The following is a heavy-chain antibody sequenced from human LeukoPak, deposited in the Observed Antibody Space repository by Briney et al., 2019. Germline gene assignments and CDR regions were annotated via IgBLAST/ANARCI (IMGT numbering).Heavy chain of an antibody. D-gene: IGHD2-2*01. CDR3: ARGIKNDYQRSYYYYYYMDV. CDR1: GDSVSSNSAA. J-gene: IGHJ6*03. CDR2: TYYRSKWYN. V-gene: IGHV6-1*01. Sequence: SQTLSLTFAISGDSVSSNSAAWNWIRQSPSRGLEWLGRTYYRSKWYNDYAVSVKSRITINPDTSKNQFSLQLNSVTPEDTAVYYCARGIKNDYQRSYYYYYYMDVWGKGTTVTVSS.